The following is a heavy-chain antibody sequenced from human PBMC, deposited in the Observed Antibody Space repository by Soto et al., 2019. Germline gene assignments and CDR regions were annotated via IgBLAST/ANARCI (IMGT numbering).Heavy chain of an antibody. CDR1: GGSVSSGSYY. CDR3: ARAPSMVRGMDY. V-gene: IGHV4-61*01. CDR2: IYYSGST. D-gene: IGHD3-10*01. Sequence: QVQLQESGPGLVKPSETLSLTCTVSGGSVSSGSYYWSWIRQPPGKGLERIGYIYYSGSTNYNPSLKSRVTISVDTSKNQFSRKLSSVTAADTAVYYCARAPSMVRGMDYWGQGTLVTVSS. J-gene: IGHJ4*02.